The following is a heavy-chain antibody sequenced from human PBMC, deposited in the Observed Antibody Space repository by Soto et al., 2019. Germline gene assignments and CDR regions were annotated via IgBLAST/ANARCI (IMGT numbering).Heavy chain of an antibody. V-gene: IGHV3-23*01. CDR1: GFTFSSYA. J-gene: IGHJ4*02. Sequence: GGSLRLSCAASGFTFSSYAMSWVRQAPGKGLEWVSAISGSGGSTYYADSVKGRFTISRDNSKNTLYLQMNSLRAEDTAVYYWAKGSSGSYGINDYWGQGTLVTVSS. D-gene: IGHD1-26*01. CDR3: AKGSSGSYGINDY. CDR2: ISGSGGST.